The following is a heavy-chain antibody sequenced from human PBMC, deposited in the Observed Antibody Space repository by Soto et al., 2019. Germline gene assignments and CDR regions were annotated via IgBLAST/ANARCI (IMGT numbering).Heavy chain of an antibody. CDR2: ISAYNGNT. V-gene: IGHV1-18*04. CDR3: ARDLVLDQGYFDY. D-gene: IGHD2-21*01. Sequence: ASVKVSCKASGYSFTGNSMHWVRQAPGQGLEWMGWISAYNGNTNYAQKLQGRVTMTTDTSTSTAYMELRSLRSDDPAVYYWARDLVLDQGYFDYWGQGTLVTVAS. CDR1: GYSFTGNS. J-gene: IGHJ4*02.